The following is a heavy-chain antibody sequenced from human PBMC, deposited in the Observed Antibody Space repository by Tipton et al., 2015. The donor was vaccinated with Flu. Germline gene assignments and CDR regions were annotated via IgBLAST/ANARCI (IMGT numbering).Heavy chain of an antibody. Sequence: TLSLTCSVSSGSISSYYWTWVRQVPGKGLEWIGYIYYTGTTSYNPSLESRVSISEDTSKTQSFLKLSSVTAADTAIYYCARDDARFPRAFDVWGRGTPVSVSS. CDR3: ARDDARFPRAFDV. CDR1: SGSISSYY. V-gene: IGHV4-59*01. CDR2: IYYTGTT. J-gene: IGHJ3*01. D-gene: IGHD2-21*01.